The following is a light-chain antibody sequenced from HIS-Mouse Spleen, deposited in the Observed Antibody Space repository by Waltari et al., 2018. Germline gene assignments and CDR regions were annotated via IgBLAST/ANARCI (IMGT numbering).Light chain of an antibody. J-gene: IGLJ1*01. CDR2: DVS. CDR1: RSYVGGYNY. V-gene: IGLV2-14*03. Sequence: QSALTQPASVSGSPGQSITISCTGTRSYVGGYNYVPWYQQHPGKAPKLMIYDVSNRPSGVSNRFSGSKSGNTASLTISGLQAEDEADYYCSSYTSSSTYVFGTGTKVTVL. CDR3: SSYTSSSTYV.